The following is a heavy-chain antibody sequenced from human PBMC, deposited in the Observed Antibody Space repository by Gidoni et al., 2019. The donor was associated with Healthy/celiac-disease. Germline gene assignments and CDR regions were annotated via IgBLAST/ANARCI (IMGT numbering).Heavy chain of an antibody. D-gene: IGHD4-17*01. CDR2: ISYDGSNK. CDR3: AKDLYGDYGSDYYYGMDV. V-gene: IGHV3-30*18. CDR1: GFTFSSYG. J-gene: IGHJ6*02. Sequence: QVQLVESGGGVVQPGRSLRLSCAASGFTFSSYGMHWVRQAPGKGLEWVAVISYDGSNKYYADSVKGRFTISRDNSKNTLYLQMNSLRAEDTAVYYCAKDLYGDYGSDYYYGMDVWGQGTTVTVSS.